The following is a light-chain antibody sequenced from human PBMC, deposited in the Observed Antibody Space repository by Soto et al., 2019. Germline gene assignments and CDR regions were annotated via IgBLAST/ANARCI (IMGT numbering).Light chain of an antibody. Sequence: EIPLTLAPSPLAASFWGTVTVNLGASQSISSYLNWYQQKPGKAPKLLIYAASSLQSGVPSRFSGSGSGTDFTLTISSLQPEDFATYYCQQSYSTPHTFGQGTRLEIK. J-gene: IGKJ5*01. V-gene: IGKV1-39*01. CDR3: QQSYSTPHT. CDR1: QSISSY. CDR2: AAS.